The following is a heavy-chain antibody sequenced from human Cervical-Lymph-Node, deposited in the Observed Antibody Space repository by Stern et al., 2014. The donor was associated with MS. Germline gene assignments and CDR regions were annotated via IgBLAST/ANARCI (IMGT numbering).Heavy chain of an antibody. CDR3: ATYIVVVPAAIRSDYYYYGMDV. CDR2: IIPIFGTA. J-gene: IGHJ6*02. Sequence: MQLVESGAEVKKPGSSVKVSCKASGGTFSSYAISWVRQAPGQGLEWMGGIIPIFGTANYAQKFQGRVTITADESTSTAYMELSSLRSEDTAVYYCATYIVVVPAAIRSDYYYYGMDVWGQGTTVTVSS. CDR1: GGTFSSYA. D-gene: IGHD2-2*01. V-gene: IGHV1-69*01.